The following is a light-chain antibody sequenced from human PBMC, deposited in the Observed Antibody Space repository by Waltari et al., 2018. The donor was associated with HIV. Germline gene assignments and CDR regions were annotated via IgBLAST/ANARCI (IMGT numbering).Light chain of an antibody. V-gene: IGLV2-23*01. Sequence: QSALTQPASVSGSPGQSITISCTGTSSDVGTYNLVSWYQQRPGKAPKLLISDVNKRAAGVSNRFSGSKSDNTASLTISGLQAEDEADYYCCSYAGSPTLLVGGGTKLTVL. J-gene: IGLJ2*01. CDR1: SSDVGTYNL. CDR2: DVN. CDR3: CSYAGSPTLL.